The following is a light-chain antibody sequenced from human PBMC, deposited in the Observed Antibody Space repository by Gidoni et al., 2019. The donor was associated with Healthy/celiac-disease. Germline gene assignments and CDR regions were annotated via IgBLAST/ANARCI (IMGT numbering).Light chain of an antibody. CDR1: QSVSSY. CDR2: DAS. V-gene: IGKV3-11*01. Sequence: ILFPHSHSTLSLSPGEIATLSCTASQSVSSYLAWYQQQPGQAPRLLIYDASTRATGIPARFSGSGSGTDFTLTISSLEPEDFAVYYCQQRSNWPPMYTFGQGTKLEIK. J-gene: IGKJ2*01. CDR3: QQRSNWPPMYT.